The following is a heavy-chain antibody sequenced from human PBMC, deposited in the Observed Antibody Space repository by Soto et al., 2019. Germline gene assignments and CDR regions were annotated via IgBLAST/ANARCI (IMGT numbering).Heavy chain of an antibody. Sequence: KQSQTLSLTCAISGDSVSSNSAAWNWIRQSPSRGLEWLGRTYYRSKWYNDYAVSVKSRITINPDTSKNQFSLQLNSVTPEDTAVYYCARVGGYGSGSLRDGDLWYYYGMDVWGQGTTVTVSS. V-gene: IGHV6-1*01. D-gene: IGHD3-10*01. J-gene: IGHJ6*02. CDR1: GDSVSSNSAA. CDR3: ARVGGYGSGSLRDGDLWYYYGMDV. CDR2: TYYRSKWYN.